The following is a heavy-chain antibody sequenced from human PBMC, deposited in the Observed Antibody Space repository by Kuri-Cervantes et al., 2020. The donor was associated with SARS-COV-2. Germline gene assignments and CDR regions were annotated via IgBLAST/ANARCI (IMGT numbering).Heavy chain of an antibody. CDR3: ARPSGLWFGELPLEYYFDY. Sequence: ASVKVSCKASGGTFSSYGISWVRQAPGQGLEWMGWISAYNGNTNYAQKLQGRVTMTTDTSTSTAYMELRSLRSDDTAVYYCARPSGLWFGELPLEYYFDYWGQGTLVTVSS. D-gene: IGHD3-10*01. CDR1: GGTFSSYG. J-gene: IGHJ4*02. V-gene: IGHV1-18*01. CDR2: ISAYNGNT.